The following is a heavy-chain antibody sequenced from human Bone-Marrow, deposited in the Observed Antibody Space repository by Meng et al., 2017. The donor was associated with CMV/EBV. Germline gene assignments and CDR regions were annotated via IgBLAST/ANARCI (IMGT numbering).Heavy chain of an antibody. CDR2: IIPIFGAA. V-gene: IGHV1-69*05. J-gene: IGHJ4*02. CDR1: GGTFSSYA. CDR3: TLTFTYSYYFDY. D-gene: IGHD3-16*01. Sequence: SVKVSCKASGGTFSSYAISWVRQAPGQGLEWMGGIIPIFGAANYAQKFQGRVTITTDESTSTAYMELSSLRSEDTAVYYCTLTFTYSYYFDYWVQGTLVTVSS.